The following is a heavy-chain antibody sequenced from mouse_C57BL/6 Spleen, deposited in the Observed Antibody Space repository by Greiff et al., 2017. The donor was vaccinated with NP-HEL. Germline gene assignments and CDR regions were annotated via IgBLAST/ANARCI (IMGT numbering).Heavy chain of an antibody. V-gene: IGHV1-82*01. CDR1: GYAFSSSW. D-gene: IGHD1-1*01. Sequence: QVQLQQSGPELVKPGASVKISCKASGYAFSSSWMHWVKQRPGKGLEWIGRIYPGDGDTNYNGKFKGKATLTADKSSSTAYLQLSSLTSEDSAGDCCGRLSNTVDWYFDGWGTGATVTVAA. CDR3: GRLSNTVDWYFDG. J-gene: IGHJ1*03. CDR2: IYPGDGDT.